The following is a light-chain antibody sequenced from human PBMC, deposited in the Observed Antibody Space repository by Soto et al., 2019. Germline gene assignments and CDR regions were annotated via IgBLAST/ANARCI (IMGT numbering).Light chain of an antibody. J-gene: IGLJ3*02. CDR1: SSNIGDNY. Sequence: QSALTQPPSVSAAPGQEVTISCSGSSSNIGDNYVSWYQQLPGTAPKLLIYENSNRPSGIPDRFSGSKSGTSATLGITGLQTGDEADYYCGTWDTGLDTGVFGGGTKVTVL. V-gene: IGLV1-51*02. CDR2: ENS. CDR3: GTWDTGLDTGV.